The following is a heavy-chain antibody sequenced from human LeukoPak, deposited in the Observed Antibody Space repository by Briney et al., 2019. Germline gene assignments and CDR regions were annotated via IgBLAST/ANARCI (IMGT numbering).Heavy chain of an antibody. CDR1: GFTFSGYA. J-gene: IGHJ5*02. CDR2: ITGSGDGT. CDR3: AKRDVYDTSSYRPFCLS. V-gene: IGHV3-23*01. Sequence: GGSLRLSCAASGFTFSGYAMTWVRQAPGKGREWVSGITGSGDGTHYAESVKGRFTISRDNSKSTVYLQMNSLTVEDTAIYYCAKRDVYDTSSYRPFCLSWGRGTLVTVSS. D-gene: IGHD3-16*02.